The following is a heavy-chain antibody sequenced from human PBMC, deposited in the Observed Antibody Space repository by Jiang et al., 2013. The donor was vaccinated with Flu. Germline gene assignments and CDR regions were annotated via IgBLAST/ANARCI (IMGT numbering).Heavy chain of an antibody. CDR2: INPHTDGR. CDR3: ARGKWVVGDPDPLDY. Sequence: GAEVKKPGASVKVSCKAFGYTFTGYYIHWVRQAPGQGLEWMGWINPHTDGRNYAQKFQGRVTLTRDSSISTAYMDLSRLKSDDTAVYYCARGKWVVGDPDPLDYWGQGTLVT. D-gene: IGHD1-26*01. CDR1: GYTFTGYY. V-gene: IGHV1-2*02. J-gene: IGHJ4*02.